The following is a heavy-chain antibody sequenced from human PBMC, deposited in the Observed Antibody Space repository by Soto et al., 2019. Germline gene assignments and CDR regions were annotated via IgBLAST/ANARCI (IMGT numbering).Heavy chain of an antibody. CDR1: AGSISSDF. V-gene: IGHV4-59*08. D-gene: IGHD1-26*01. J-gene: IGHJ3*02. CDR2: IYYSGST. Sequence: SDTLSLTCTVSAGSISSDFWSWIRQPPGKGLEWVGYIYYSGSTNYNPSLKSRVTISVDTSKNQFSLKLSSVTAADTAVYYCARRYGSAFDIWGQGTMVT. CDR3: ARRYGSAFDI.